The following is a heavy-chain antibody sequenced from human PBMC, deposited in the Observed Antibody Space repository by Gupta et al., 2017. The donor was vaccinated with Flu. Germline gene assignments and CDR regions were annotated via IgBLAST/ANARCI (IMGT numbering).Heavy chain of an antibody. CDR3: ARSFCSGGSCYPDAFDI. D-gene: IGHD2-15*01. V-gene: IGHV3-21*01. Sequence: VRQAPGKGLEWVSSISSSSSYIYYADSLRGRATISRDNAKNSLCLQMNSLGAEDTAVYYCARSFCSGGSCYPDAFDIWGQGTMVTVSS. J-gene: IGHJ3*02. CDR2: ISSSSSYI.